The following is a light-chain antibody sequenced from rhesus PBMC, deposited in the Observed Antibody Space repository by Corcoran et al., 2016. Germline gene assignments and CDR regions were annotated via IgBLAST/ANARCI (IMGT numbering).Light chain of an antibody. CDR3: LKYNSDPYS. V-gene: IGKV1S21*01. J-gene: IGKJ2*01. CDR2: DAS. Sequence: DIQMTQSPSSLSASVGDRVTITCRASQGICNYLTWYQQKPGKAPKLLIFDASTLQSGVPSRFSGSGSGTDFTLTMSSMQPEDFAAYYCLKYNSDPYSFDQGTKVEIK. CDR1: QGICNY.